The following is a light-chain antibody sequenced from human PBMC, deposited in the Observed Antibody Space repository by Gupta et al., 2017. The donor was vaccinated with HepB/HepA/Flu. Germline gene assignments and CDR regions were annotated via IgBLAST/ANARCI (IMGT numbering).Light chain of an antibody. CDR2: GEN. CDR3: NSRDSSGDHLV. CDR1: SLRKYY. Sequence: SSELTQAPAVSVALGQTIRITCHGDSLRKYYASWYQQKPGQAPVLVIYGENNRPSGIPDRFSGSRSGNTASLTITGAQAEDEADYYCNSRDSSGDHLVFGPGTKVTVL. J-gene: IGLJ1*01. V-gene: IGLV3-19*01.